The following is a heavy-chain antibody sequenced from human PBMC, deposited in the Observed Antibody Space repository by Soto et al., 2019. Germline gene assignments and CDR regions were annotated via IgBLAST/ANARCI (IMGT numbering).Heavy chain of an antibody. CDR1: GFTFISYA. CDR2: ISGSGGST. J-gene: IGHJ4*02. D-gene: IGHD5-18*01. Sequence: SGGSLRLSCAASGFTFISYAMSWVRQAPGKGLEWVSAISGSGGSTYYADSVKGRFTISRDNSKNTLYLQMNSLRAEDTAVYYCANLRGYSYGNFDYWGQGTLVTVAS. CDR3: ANLRGYSYGNFDY. V-gene: IGHV3-23*01.